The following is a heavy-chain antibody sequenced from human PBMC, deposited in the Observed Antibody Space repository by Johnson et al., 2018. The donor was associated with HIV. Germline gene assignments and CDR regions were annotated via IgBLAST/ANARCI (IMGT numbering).Heavy chain of an antibody. J-gene: IGHJ3*02. CDR2: IRHDGNNK. V-gene: IGHV3-30*02. CDR3: ARDRTSYGWIHDAFDI. Sequence: QVQLVESGGGVVQPGGSLRLSCAASGFTFRSYGMHWVRQAPGKGLEWVAFIRHDGNNKYYADSVKGRFTVSRDTSKNTLYLQMNSLRAEDTAVYYCARDRTSYGWIHDAFDIWGKGTMVTVSS. D-gene: IGHD3-16*02. CDR1: GFTFRSYG.